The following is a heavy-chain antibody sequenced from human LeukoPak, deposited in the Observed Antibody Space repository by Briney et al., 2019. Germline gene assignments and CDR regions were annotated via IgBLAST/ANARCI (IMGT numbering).Heavy chain of an antibody. CDR3: TLNSWYENGFDP. CDR2: IRSKANSYAT. Sequence: GGSLRLSCAASGFTFSGSAMHWVRQASGKGLEWVGRIRSKANSYATAYAASVKGRFTVSRDDSKNTAYLQMNRLKTEDTAVYYCTLNSWYENGFDPWGQGTLVTVSS. D-gene: IGHD6-13*01. CDR1: GFTFSGSA. J-gene: IGHJ5*02. V-gene: IGHV3-73*01.